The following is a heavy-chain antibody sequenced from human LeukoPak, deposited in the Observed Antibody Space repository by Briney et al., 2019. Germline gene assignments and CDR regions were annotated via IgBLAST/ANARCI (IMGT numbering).Heavy chain of an antibody. CDR2: ISWNSGRI. CDR1: GFTFNDYA. CDR3: AKALRTGSPYYMDV. Sequence: GGSLRLSCAASGFTFNDYAMHWVRQAPGKGLEWVSDISWNSGRIGYADSVKGRFTISGDNAKNSLYLQMSSLRAEDTALYYCAKALRTGSPYYMDVWGKGTTVTVSS. V-gene: IGHV3-9*01. J-gene: IGHJ6*03. D-gene: IGHD1-14*01.